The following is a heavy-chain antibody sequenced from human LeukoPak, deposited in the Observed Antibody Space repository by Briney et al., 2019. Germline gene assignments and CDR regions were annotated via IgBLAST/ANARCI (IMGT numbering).Heavy chain of an antibody. V-gene: IGHV4-59*01. Sequence: SETLSLTCTVSGGFITSSFYWSWIRQSPGKGLEWIGSIYYSGSTNYNPSLKSRVTISVDTSKNQFSLKLSSVTAADTAVYYCATLGSGYYYGSYYMDVWGKGTTVTISS. D-gene: IGHD3-22*01. CDR1: GGFITSSFY. CDR2: IYYSGST. J-gene: IGHJ6*03. CDR3: ATLGSGYYYGSYYMDV.